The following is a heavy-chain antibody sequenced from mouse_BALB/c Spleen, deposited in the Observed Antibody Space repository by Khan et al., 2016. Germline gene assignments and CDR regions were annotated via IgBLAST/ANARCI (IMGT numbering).Heavy chain of an antibody. CDR1: GYTFTNYG. V-gene: IGHV9-3-1*01. D-gene: IGHD2-4*01. CDR3: SRDYDYGGDWYFDV. Sequence: QIQLVQSGPELKKPGETVKISCKASGYTFTNYGMNWVKQAPGKGLKWMGWMNTYTGEPTYADDFKGRFAFSLKTSARTAYLQINNLKNEDTATYFCSRDYDYGGDWYFDVWGPGTTVTVSS. CDR2: MNTYTGEP. J-gene: IGHJ1*01.